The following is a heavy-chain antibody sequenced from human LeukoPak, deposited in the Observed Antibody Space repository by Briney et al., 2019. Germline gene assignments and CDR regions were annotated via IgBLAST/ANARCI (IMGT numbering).Heavy chain of an antibody. CDR1: GFTFSSYS. CDR3: AKEMKSGGWPIDY. D-gene: IGHD2-15*01. Sequence: GGSLRLSCAASGFTFSSYSMNWVRQAPGKGLEWVSSISSSSSYIYYADSVKGRFTISRDNAKNSLYLQMNSLRPDDTAVYHCAKEMKSGGWPIDYWGQGVLVTVSS. J-gene: IGHJ4*02. CDR2: ISSSSSYI. V-gene: IGHV3-21*04.